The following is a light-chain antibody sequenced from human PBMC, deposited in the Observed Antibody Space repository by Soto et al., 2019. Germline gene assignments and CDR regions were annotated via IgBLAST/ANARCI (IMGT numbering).Light chain of an antibody. V-gene: IGKV3-20*01. CDR3: QHYGTSHT. J-gene: IGKJ2*01. CDR1: QNVTSRY. Sequence: EIVLTQSPGTLSLSPGERATLSCRASQNVTSRYLAWYQQKPGQAPRLLIFGAFSRATGIPDRFSGSWSGTDFTLTISRLEPEDFAVYYCQHYGTSHTFGQGTKLE. CDR2: GAF.